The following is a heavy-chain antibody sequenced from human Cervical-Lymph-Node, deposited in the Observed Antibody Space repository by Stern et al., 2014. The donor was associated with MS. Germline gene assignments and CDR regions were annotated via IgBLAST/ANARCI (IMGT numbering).Heavy chain of an antibody. Sequence: VQLVQSGPEVKKPGAAVRVSCKSSGYTFTSYAISWVRQAPGPGLEWMGWVSTYYGNTDYAQELQGRVTMTTDTSTSTAYMELRSLRSDDTAVYYCARDRIVVVPGIQTGDAFDFWGQGTLVTVSA. CDR1: GYTFTSYA. CDR3: ARDRIVVVPGIQTGDAFDF. V-gene: IGHV1-18*01. CDR2: VSTYYGNT. D-gene: IGHD2-21*02. J-gene: IGHJ3*01.